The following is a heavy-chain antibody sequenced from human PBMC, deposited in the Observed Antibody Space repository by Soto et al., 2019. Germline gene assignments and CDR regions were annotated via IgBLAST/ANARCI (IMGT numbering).Heavy chain of an antibody. D-gene: IGHD6-6*01. V-gene: IGHV3-23*01. CDR2: VSIGGST. CDR3: AREASVAALNWFDP. CDR1: GFTFRDYA. Sequence: GGSLRLSCAASGFTFRDYAMNWVRLSPGKGLEWVAVVSIGGSTHYADSVRGRFTISRDNSKNTLSLQMNSLTAEDTAVYYCAREASVAALNWFDPWGQGTLVTVSS. J-gene: IGHJ5*02.